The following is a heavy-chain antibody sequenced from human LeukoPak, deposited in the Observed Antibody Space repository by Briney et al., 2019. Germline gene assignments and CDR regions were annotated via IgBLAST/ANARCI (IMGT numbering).Heavy chain of an antibody. CDR2: IYYSGST. V-gene: IGHV4-31*03. Sequence: PSETLSLTCTVSGGSISSGGYYWSWVRQHPGKGLEWIGYIYYSGSTYYNPSLKSRVTISVDTSKNQFSLKLSSVTAADTAVYXXXXXXXXXXDYAIDYWGQGTLVTVSS. CDR1: GGSISSGGYY. CDR3: XXXXXXXXDYAIDY. J-gene: IGHJ4*02. D-gene: IGHD4-17*01.